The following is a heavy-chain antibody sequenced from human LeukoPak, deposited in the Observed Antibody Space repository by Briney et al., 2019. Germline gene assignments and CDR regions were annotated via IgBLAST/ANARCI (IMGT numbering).Heavy chain of an antibody. V-gene: IGHV4-39*07. D-gene: IGHD6-13*01. J-gene: IGHJ4*02. CDR1: GGSFSSSNYC. Sequence: PSETLSLTCTVSGGSFSSSNYCWAWIRQPPGKGLEWIGSIYYSGSTYYNPSLKSRVTISVDTSKNQFSLRVYSVSAADTAVYYCARDRQQLVRGDHFDYWGQGTLVTVSS. CDR2: IYYSGST. CDR3: ARDRQQLVRGDHFDY.